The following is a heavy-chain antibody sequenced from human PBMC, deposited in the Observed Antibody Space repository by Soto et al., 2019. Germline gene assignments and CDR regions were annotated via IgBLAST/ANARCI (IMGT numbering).Heavy chain of an antibody. CDR2: SYVSGSS. J-gene: IGHJ4*02. Sequence: SETLSLTCAVSGGSFISGGYSWTWIRQPPGKGLEWIGYSYVSGSSYYNPSLESRVTISVDGSKNQFSLQLRSVTAADTAVYYCARGMVRGVLDYWGQGALVTVYS. D-gene: IGHD3-10*01. CDR3: ARGMVRGVLDY. V-gene: IGHV4-30-2*01. CDR1: GGSFISGGYS.